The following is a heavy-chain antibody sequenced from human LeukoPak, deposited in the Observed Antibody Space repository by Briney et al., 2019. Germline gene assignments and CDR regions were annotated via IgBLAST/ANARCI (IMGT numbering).Heavy chain of an antibody. D-gene: IGHD6-13*01. V-gene: IGHV4-39*01. CDR3: ARRVAAADVRFDP. Sequence: PSETLSLTCTVSGGSISSSSCYWGWIRQPPGKGLEWIGSIYYSGSTYYNPSLKSRVTISVDTSKNQFSLKLSSVTAADTAVYYCARRVAAADVRFDPWGQGTLVTVSS. CDR2: IYYSGST. CDR1: GGSISSSSCY. J-gene: IGHJ5*02.